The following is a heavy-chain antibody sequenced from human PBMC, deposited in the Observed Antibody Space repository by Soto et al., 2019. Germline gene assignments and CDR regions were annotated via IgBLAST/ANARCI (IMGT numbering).Heavy chain of an antibody. Sequence: GESLKISCNGSGYSFTSYWISWVRQMPGKGLEWMGRIDPSDSYTNYSPSFQGHVTISADKSISTAYLQWSSLKASDTAMYYCARYQDSSSWNGMDVWGQGTTVTVSS. J-gene: IGHJ6*02. V-gene: IGHV5-10-1*01. D-gene: IGHD6-13*01. CDR3: ARYQDSSSWNGMDV. CDR1: GYSFTSYW. CDR2: IDPSDSYT.